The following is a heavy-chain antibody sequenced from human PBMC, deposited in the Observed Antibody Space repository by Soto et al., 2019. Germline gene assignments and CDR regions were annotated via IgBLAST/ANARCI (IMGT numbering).Heavy chain of an antibody. CDR2: IYYSGST. V-gene: IGHV4-31*03. CDR3: ARGRGIVATINRSLLFDY. CDR1: GGSISSGGYY. D-gene: IGHD5-12*01. Sequence: QVQLQESGPGLVKPSQTLSLTCTVSGGSISSGGYYWSWIRQHPGKGLEWIGYIYYSGSTYYNPSLKSRGTSAVDTSKNQFSLKLSAVTAEDTAVYYCARGRGIVATINRSLLFDYWGQGTLVTVSS. J-gene: IGHJ4*02.